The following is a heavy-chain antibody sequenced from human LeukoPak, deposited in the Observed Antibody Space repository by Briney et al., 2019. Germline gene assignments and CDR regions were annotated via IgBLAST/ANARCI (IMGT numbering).Heavy chain of an antibody. CDR2: ISSSGSTI. Sequence: PAGSLRLSCAASGFTFSNYEMNWGRQAAGKGLQWVSSISSSGSTIYYADSVKGRFTISRDNAKNSLSLQMNSLRAEDTAVYYCAGGLRYFDWLLPNFEYWGQGTLVTVSS. V-gene: IGHV3-48*03. CDR3: AGGLRYFDWLLPNFEY. J-gene: IGHJ4*02. D-gene: IGHD3-9*01. CDR1: GFTFSNYE.